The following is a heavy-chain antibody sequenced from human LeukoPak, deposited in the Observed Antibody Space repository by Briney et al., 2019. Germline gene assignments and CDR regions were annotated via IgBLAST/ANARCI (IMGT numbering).Heavy chain of an antibody. CDR3: ARDPRNKGFDP. CDR1: GFTFSSYW. CDR2: IKQDGSEK. Sequence: PGGSLRLSCAASGFTFSSYWMSWVRQAPGKGLEWVANIKQDGSEKYYVDSVKGRFTISRDNAKNSLYLQMNSLRVEDTAIYYCARDPRNKGFDPWGQGTLVTVSA. V-gene: IGHV3-7*01. J-gene: IGHJ5*02. D-gene: IGHD1/OR15-1a*01.